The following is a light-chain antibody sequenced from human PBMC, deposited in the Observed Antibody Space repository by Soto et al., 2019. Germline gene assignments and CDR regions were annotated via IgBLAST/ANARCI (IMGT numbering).Light chain of an antibody. CDR1: ISNIGGNT. CDR3: AAWDDGLNGWV. V-gene: IGLV1-44*01. Sequence: QSVLTQPPSASGTPGQRATISCSGSISNIGGNTVNWYQQVPGTAPKLLIYRDDQRPSGVPDRFSGSKSATSASLAISGLQSEDEADYYCAAWDDGLNGWVFGGGTKLTVL. J-gene: IGLJ3*02. CDR2: RDD.